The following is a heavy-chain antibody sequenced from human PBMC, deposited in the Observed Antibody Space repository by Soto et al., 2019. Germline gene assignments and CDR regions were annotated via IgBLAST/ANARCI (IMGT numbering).Heavy chain of an antibody. Sequence: SETLSLTCAVYGGSFSGYYWSRIRQPPGKGLEWLGEINHSGSTNYNPSLKSLVTISVYTSKNQFSLKLSSVTAADPAAYYCAQSTVSYHYCGMDVWGQGTTVTVSS. V-gene: IGHV4-34*01. CDR2: INHSGST. D-gene: IGHD4-17*01. CDR1: GGSFSGYY. J-gene: IGHJ6*02. CDR3: AQSTVSYHYCGMDV.